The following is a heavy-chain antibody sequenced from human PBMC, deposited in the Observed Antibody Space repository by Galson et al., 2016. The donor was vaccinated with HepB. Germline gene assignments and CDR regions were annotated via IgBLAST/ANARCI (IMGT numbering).Heavy chain of an antibody. V-gene: IGHV1-18*01. Sequence: SVKVSCKASGYSFNRYGITWVRQAPGQGLEWMGWINAYYGNTKYAQNLQGRVTMTTDTPTNTAYMELRSLRSDDTAVYYCARSPFAVVVPTAICPFDYWGQGTLVTVSS. CDR1: GYSFNRYG. CDR3: ARSPFAVVVPTAICPFDY. CDR2: INAYYGNT. J-gene: IGHJ4*02. D-gene: IGHD2-2*02.